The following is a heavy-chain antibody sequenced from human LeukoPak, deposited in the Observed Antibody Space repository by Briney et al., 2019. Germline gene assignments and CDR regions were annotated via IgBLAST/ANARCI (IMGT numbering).Heavy chain of an antibody. J-gene: IGHJ4*02. CDR3: ARKGPMVRGVILFDY. Sequence: SETLSLTCTVSGGSISSSSYYWGWIRQPPGKGLEWIGSIYYSGSTYYNPSLKSRVTISVDTSKNQFSLKLSPVTAADTAVYYCARKGPMVRGVILFDYWGQGTLVTVSS. CDR1: GGSISSSSYY. V-gene: IGHV4-39*07. D-gene: IGHD3-10*01. CDR2: IYYSGST.